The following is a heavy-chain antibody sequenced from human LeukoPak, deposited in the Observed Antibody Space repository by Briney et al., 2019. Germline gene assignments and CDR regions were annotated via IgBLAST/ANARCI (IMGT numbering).Heavy chain of an antibody. CDR3: ARTGSYGDAFDI. V-gene: IGHV1-69-2*01. Sequence: ASVKISCKVSGYTFTDYYMHWVQQAPGKGLEWMGLVDPEDGETIYAEKFQGRVTITADTSTDTAYMELSSLRSEDTAVYYCARTGSYGDAFDIWGQGTMVTVSS. D-gene: IGHD1-26*01. J-gene: IGHJ3*02. CDR1: GYTFTDYY. CDR2: VDPEDGET.